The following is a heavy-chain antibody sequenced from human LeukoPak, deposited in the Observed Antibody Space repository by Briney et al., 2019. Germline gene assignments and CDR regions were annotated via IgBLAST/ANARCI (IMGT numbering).Heavy chain of an antibody. V-gene: IGHV4-59*01. D-gene: IGHD5-18*01. J-gene: IGHJ4*02. CDR2: IYYSGST. CDR1: GGSISSYY. Sequence: SETLSLTCTVSGGSISSYYWSWIRQPPGKGLEWIGYIYYSGSTNYNPSLKSRVTISVDTSKNQFSLKLSSVTAAGTAVYYCARAPYSYGSYYFDYWGQGTLVTVSS. CDR3: ARAPYSYGSYYFDY.